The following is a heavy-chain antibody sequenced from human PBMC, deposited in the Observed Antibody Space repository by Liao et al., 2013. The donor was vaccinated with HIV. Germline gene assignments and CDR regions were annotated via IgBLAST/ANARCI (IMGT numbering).Heavy chain of an antibody. J-gene: IGHJ1*01. V-gene: IGHV4-34*01. CDR3: TRGSRGTVTPFQH. D-gene: IGHD4-17*01. Sequence: QVQLLQWGAGLLRPSETLSLTCAVYSGTFSGHYWNWIRQSPGKGLEWIGEISHTGSANYNPSLESRVNILVDRSKNQFSLKVTSLSTADTAVYYCTRGSRGTVTPFQHWGQGTLVTVSS. CDR1: SGTFSGHY. CDR2: ISHTGSA.